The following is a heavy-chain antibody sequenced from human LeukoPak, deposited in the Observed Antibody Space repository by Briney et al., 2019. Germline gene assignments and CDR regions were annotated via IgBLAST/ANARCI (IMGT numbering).Heavy chain of an antibody. Sequence: GGSLRLSCAASGFTVSTNYMSWVRQAPGKGLVWVSRINSDGSSTTYADSVKGRFTISRDNAKNTLYLQMSSLRAEDTAVYYCARTSGLANFDYWGQGTLVTVSS. CDR1: GFTVSTNY. V-gene: IGHV3-74*01. J-gene: IGHJ4*02. CDR2: INSDGSST. D-gene: IGHD1-26*01. CDR3: ARTSGLANFDY.